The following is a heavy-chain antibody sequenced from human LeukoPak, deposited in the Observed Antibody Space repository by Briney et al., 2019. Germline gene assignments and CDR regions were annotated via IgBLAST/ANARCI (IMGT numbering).Heavy chain of an antibody. CDR1: VYTFTKYG. D-gene: IGHD2-2*01. V-gene: IGHV1-18*01. J-gene: IGHJ4*02. Sequence: ASVRVSSTPSVYTFTKYGIIWVRQAPGHGLEGMGWISAYSGDTNYEHMLQDRVTVTMDTSTRTPYMDLTTLRSDDSPVSYCASNTGSDASGFAYWGQGTLVTVSS. CDR2: ISAYSGDT. CDR3: ASNTGSDASGFAY.